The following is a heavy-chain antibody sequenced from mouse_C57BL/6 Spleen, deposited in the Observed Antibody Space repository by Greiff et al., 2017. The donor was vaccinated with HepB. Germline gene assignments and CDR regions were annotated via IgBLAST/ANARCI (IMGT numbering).Heavy chain of an antibody. CDR1: GYTFTSYW. CDR2: IDPSDSYT. Sequence: QVQLQQPGAELVKPGASVKLSCKASGYTFTSYWMQWVKQRPGQGLEWIGEIDPSDSYTNYNQKFKGKATLTVDTSSSTAYMQLSSLTSEDSAVYYCARKGGSSSDYWGQGTTLTVSS. D-gene: IGHD1-1*01. J-gene: IGHJ2*01. V-gene: IGHV1-50*01. CDR3: ARKGGSSSDY.